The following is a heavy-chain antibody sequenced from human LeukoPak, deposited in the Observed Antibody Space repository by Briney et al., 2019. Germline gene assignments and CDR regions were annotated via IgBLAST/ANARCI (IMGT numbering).Heavy chain of an antibody. CDR1: GFTFSSYD. CDR3: ARGCYYDSSGYCPFDY. V-gene: IGHV3-13*01. Sequence: GGSLRLSCAASGFTFSSYDMHWVRQATGKGLEWVSAIGTAGDTYYPGSVKGRFTISRENAKNSLYLQMNSLRAGDTAVYYCARGCYYDSSGYCPFDYWGQGTLVTVSS. J-gene: IGHJ4*02. CDR2: IGTAGDT. D-gene: IGHD3-22*01.